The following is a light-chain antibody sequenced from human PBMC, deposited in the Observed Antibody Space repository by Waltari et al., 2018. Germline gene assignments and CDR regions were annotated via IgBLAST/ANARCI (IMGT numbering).Light chain of an antibody. V-gene: IGKV3-20*01. CDR2: GAS. J-gene: IGKJ4*01. Sequence: ENVLTQSPGTLSLSPGERATLSCRARQRVGDTYLAWYQQKPGQAPRLLIYGASTRATGIPDMFSGSGSGTDFTLTISRLEPEDVAVYYCHQSGGSGRAFGGGTKVEIK. CDR1: QRVGDTY. CDR3: HQSGGSGRA.